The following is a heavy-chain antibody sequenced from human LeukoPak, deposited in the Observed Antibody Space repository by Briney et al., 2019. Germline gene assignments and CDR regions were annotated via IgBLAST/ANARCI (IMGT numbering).Heavy chain of an antibody. CDR2: IKQDGSVK. CDR1: GFTFNNYW. V-gene: IGHV3-7*01. Sequence: GGSLRLSCAASGFTFNNYWMNWVRQAPGKGLEWVANIKQDGSVKYYVDSVKGRFTISRDNAKNSLYLQMNSLRAEDTAVYYCARDLNDFWSGKDASDIWGQGTMVTVSS. D-gene: IGHD3-3*01. CDR3: ARDLNDFWSGKDASDI. J-gene: IGHJ3*02.